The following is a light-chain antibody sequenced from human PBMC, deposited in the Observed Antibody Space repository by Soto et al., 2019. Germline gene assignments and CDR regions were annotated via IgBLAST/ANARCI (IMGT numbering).Light chain of an antibody. Sequence: QSALTQPASVSGSPGQSITISCTGTGSDVAYNYVSWYQQHPGKAPKLMIYEVSNRPSGVSNRFSGSKSGNTASLTISGLQAEDEADYYCSSYTSSSHPFGTGTKLTVL. J-gene: IGLJ1*01. CDR2: EVS. CDR1: GSDVAYNY. CDR3: SSYTSSSHP. V-gene: IGLV2-14*01.